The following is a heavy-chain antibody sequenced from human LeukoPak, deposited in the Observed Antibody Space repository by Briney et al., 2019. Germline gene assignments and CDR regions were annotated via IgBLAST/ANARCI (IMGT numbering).Heavy chain of an antibody. CDR1: GGSISSSSYY. V-gene: IGHV4-39*07. CDR2: IYYSGST. CDR3: ARDGRTEGLRLGELSLYRGGYYFDY. Sequence: SETLSLTCTVSGGSISSSSYYWGWIRQPPGKGLEWIGSIYYSGSTNYNPSLKSRVTMSVDTSKNQFSLKLSSVTAADTAVYYCARDGRTEGLRLGELSLYRGGYYFDYWGQGTLVTVSS. D-gene: IGHD3-16*02. J-gene: IGHJ4*02.